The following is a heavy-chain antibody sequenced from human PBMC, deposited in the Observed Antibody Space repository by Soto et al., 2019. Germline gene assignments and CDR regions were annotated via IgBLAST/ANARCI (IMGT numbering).Heavy chain of an antibody. CDR1: GGSISSYY. V-gene: IGHV4-59*12. J-gene: IGHJ3*02. CDR3: ARAYGLDAFDI. Sequence: QVQLQESGPGLVKPSETLSLTCTVSGGSISSYYWSWIRQPPGKGLERIAYIYYSGSTNYNPSLKRRVTISVDTSKNQSSLKLRSVTAADTTVYYCARAYGLDAFDIWGQGTIVTVSS. D-gene: IGHD3-10*01. CDR2: IYYSGST.